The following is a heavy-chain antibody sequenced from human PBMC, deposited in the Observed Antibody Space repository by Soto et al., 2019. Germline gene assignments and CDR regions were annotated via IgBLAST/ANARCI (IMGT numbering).Heavy chain of an antibody. CDR3: ARIRHFGSGYFDS. J-gene: IGHJ4*02. CDR1: GGSISSGGYS. CDR2: IYHSGST. V-gene: IGHV4-30-2*02. Sequence: PSETLSLTCAVSGGSISSGGYSWSWIRQPPGKGLEWIGYIYHSGSTYYNPSLKTRLTISKATSKNQVVLTMTNMDPADTATYYCARIRHFGSGYFDSWGQGTLVTVSS. D-gene: IGHD3-10*01.